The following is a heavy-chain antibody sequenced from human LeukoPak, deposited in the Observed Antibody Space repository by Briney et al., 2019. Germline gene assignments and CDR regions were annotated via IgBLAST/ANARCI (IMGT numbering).Heavy chain of an antibody. CDR1: GGSFSGYY. Sequence: SETLSLTCAVYGGSFSGYYWSWIRQPPGKGLEWIGEINHSGSTNYNPSLKSRVTISVDTSKNQFSLKLSSVTAADTAVYYCARGSDLYYYDSSDQYDYWGQGTLVTVSS. V-gene: IGHV4-34*01. J-gene: IGHJ4*02. CDR3: ARGSDLYYYDSSDQYDY. CDR2: INHSGST. D-gene: IGHD3-22*01.